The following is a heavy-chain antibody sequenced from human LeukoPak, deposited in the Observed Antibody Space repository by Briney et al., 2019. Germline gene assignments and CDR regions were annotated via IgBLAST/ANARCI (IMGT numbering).Heavy chain of an antibody. D-gene: IGHD3-10*01. Sequence: PSGTLALTCAGSGGSISSSNGRSWVRQPPGKGLEWIGEIYHSVSTNYNPSLKSRVTISVDKSKNQFSLKLNSVTAADTAVYYCANGGSGTPLFDYWGQGTLVTVSS. CDR1: GGSISSSNG. V-gene: IGHV4-4*02. CDR2: IYHSVST. CDR3: ANGGSGTPLFDY. J-gene: IGHJ4*02.